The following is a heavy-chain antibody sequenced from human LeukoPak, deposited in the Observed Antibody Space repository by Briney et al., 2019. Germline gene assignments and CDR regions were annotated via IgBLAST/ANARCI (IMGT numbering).Heavy chain of an antibody. Sequence: GGSLRLSCAASGFTFSSYGMTWVRQAPGKGLEWVSGISGSGSRTDYADSVKGRFTISRDNAKNTLYLQMNGLRAEDTAVYYCAKGSREWELLDAFDIWGQGTMVTVSS. J-gene: IGHJ3*02. CDR3: AKGSREWELLDAFDI. CDR1: GFTFSSYG. CDR2: ISGSGSRT. V-gene: IGHV3-23*01. D-gene: IGHD1-26*01.